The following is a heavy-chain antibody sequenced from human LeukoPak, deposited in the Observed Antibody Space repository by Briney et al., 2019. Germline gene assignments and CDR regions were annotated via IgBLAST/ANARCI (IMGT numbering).Heavy chain of an antibody. CDR1: GYSFTDYY. CDR3: ARVPGFSRGGHFDY. J-gene: IGHJ4*02. CDR2: ISPRSGDT. D-gene: IGHD3-10*01. V-gene: IGHV1-2*02. Sequence: ASVKVSCKASGYSFTDYYMHWVRQAPGQGLEWMGWISPRSGDTSYAQKFQGRVTMTRDTSISTAYMELSSLRSDDTAVYYCARVPGFSRGGHFDYWGQGTLVTVSS.